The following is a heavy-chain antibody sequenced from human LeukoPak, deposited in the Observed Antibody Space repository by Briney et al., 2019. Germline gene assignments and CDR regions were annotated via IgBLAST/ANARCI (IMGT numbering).Heavy chain of an antibody. J-gene: IGHJ4*02. V-gene: IGHV4-34*01. D-gene: IGHD3-22*01. Sequence: GSLRLACAASGFTFSSYSMKWIRQPPGKGLEWIGEISHSGNTRCNPSLKSRVTISVDTSKNQFSLKVSSVTAADTAVYYCARRPLGSSGYSLGDYWDQGTLVTVSS. CDR2: ISHSGNT. CDR3: ARRPLGSSGYSLGDY. CDR1: GFTFSSYS.